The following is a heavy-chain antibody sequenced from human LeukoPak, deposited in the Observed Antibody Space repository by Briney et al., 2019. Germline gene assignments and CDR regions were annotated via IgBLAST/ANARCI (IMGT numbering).Heavy chain of an antibody. J-gene: IGHJ4*02. CDR3: ARDTVGSGSYYVYPY. V-gene: IGHV4-39*07. CDR1: GDPISSSSYY. CDR2: IYYSGST. Sequence: SETLSLTCTVSGDPISSSSYYWGWIRQPPGKGLEWIGSIYYSGSTYYNPSLKSRVTISVDTSKNQFSLKLSSVTAADTAVYYCARDTVGSGSYYVYPYWGQGTLVTVSS. D-gene: IGHD1-26*01.